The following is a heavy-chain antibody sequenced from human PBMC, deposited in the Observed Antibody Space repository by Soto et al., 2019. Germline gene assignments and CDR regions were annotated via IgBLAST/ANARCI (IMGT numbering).Heavy chain of an antibody. J-gene: IGHJ4*02. V-gene: IGHV4-39*01. CDR2: IYYSGST. CDR3: ARNPEGSYDFRSLGY. Sequence: QLQLQESGPGLVKPSETLSLTCTVSGGSISSSSYYWGWIRQPPGKGLEWIGSIYYSGSTYYNPSLKSRVTISVDTSKNQFSLKLSSVTAADTAVYYCARNPEGSYDFRSLGYWGQGTLVTVSS. D-gene: IGHD3-3*01. CDR1: GGSISSSSYY.